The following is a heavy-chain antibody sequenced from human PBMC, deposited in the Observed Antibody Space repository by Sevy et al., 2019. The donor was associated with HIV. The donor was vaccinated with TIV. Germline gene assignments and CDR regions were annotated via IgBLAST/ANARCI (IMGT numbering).Heavy chain of an antibody. D-gene: IGHD4-17*01. J-gene: IGHJ4*02. CDR2: ISYDGSNK. V-gene: IGHV3-30-3*01. CDR1: GFTFSSYA. CDR3: ASWRTDYGDEGV. Sequence: GGSLRLSCAASGFTFSSYAMHWVRQAPGKGLEWVAVISYDGSNKYYADSVKGRFTISRDNSKNTLYLQMTSLGAEDTAVYYCASWRTDYGDEGVWGQGTLVTVSS.